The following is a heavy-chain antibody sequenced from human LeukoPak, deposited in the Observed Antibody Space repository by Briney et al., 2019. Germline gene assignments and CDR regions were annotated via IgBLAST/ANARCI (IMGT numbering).Heavy chain of an antibody. CDR3: ARDFGPSSGWYY. D-gene: IGHD6-19*01. Sequence: ASVKVSCKASGGTFSSHAISWVRQAPGQGLEWMGGIIPIFGTANYAQKFQGRVTITADESTSTAYMELSSLRSEDTAVYYCARDFGPSSGWYYWGQGTLVTVSS. J-gene: IGHJ4*02. CDR1: GGTFSSHA. V-gene: IGHV1-69*13. CDR2: IIPIFGTA.